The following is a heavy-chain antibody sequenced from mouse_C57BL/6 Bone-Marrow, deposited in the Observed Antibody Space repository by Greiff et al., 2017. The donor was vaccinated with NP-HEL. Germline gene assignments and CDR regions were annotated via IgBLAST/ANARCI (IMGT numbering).Heavy chain of an antibody. CDR2: ISDGGSYT. D-gene: IGHD2-3*01. Sequence: EVKLMESGGGLVKPGGSLKLSCAASGFTFSSYAMSWVRQTPEKRLEWVATISDGGSYTYYPDNVKGRFTISRDNAKNNLYLQMSHLKSEDTAMYYGARGVLDGYYWGQGTLVTVSA. CDR3: ARGVLDGYY. CDR1: GFTFSSYA. J-gene: IGHJ3*01. V-gene: IGHV5-4*03.